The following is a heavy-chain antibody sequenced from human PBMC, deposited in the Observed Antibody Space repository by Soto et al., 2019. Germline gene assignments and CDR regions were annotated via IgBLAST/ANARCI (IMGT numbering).Heavy chain of an antibody. V-gene: IGHV4-30-4*01. CDR1: GGSISSGDYY. D-gene: IGHD3-10*01. CDR3: ARERGYYASGSYYLYFDY. J-gene: IGHJ4*02. Sequence: SETLSLTCTVSGGSISSGDYYWSWIRQPPGKGLEWIGYIYYSGSTYYNPSLKSRVTISVDTSKNQFSLKLSSVTAADTAVYYCARERGYYASGSYYLYFDYWGQGTLVTVSS. CDR2: IYYSGST.